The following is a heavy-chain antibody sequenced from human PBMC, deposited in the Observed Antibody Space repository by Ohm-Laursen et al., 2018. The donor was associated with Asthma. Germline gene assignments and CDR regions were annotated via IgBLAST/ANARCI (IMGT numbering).Heavy chain of an antibody. Sequence: GTLSLTCTVSGGSISSYYWSWIRQPPGKGLEWIGYIYYSGSTNYNPSLKSRVTISVDTSKNQFSLKLSSVTAEDTAVYYCARGADQYGMDVWGQGTTVTVSS. D-gene: IGHD2-2*01. CDR3: ARGADQYGMDV. CDR2: IYYSGST. CDR1: GGSISSYY. V-gene: IGHV4-59*01. J-gene: IGHJ6*02.